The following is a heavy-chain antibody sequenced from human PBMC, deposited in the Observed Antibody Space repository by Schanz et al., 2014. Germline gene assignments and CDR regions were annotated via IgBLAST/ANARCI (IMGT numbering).Heavy chain of an antibody. CDR1: GYTFTSDS. D-gene: IGHD3-22*01. CDR2: INPSGGST. V-gene: IGHV1-46*03. CDR3: AGAFDSSGYYFDY. J-gene: IGHJ4*02. Sequence: QVQLVQSGAEVKKPGASVKVSCKASGYTFTSDSMHWVRQAPGQGLEWMGMINPSGGSTTYAQKFQGRLTMTRDTSTSTVYMELSSLRSEDTAVYYCAGAFDSSGYYFDYWGQGTLVTVSS.